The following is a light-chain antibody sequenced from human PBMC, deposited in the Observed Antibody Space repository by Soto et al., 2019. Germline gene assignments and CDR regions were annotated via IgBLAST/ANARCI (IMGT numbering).Light chain of an antibody. CDR3: QQYNNWPG. CDR2: GAS. V-gene: IGKV3-15*01. J-gene: IGKJ3*01. Sequence: EIVMTQSPATLSVSPGDRATLSCRASQSVSSNLAWYQQKPGQAPRLLIYGASTRATGIPARFSGSGSGTEFTLTISSLQSEDFAVYYCQQYNNWPGFGPGTKVDIK. CDR1: QSVSSN.